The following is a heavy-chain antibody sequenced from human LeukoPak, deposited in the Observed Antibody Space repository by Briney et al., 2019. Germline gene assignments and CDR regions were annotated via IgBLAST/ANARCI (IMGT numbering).Heavy chain of an antibody. Sequence: SETLSLTCTVSGGSISSGDYYWSWIRQPPGKGLEWIGYIYYSGSTYHNPSLKSRVTISVDTSKNQFSLKLSSVTAADTAVYYCARFDYGDYYFDYWGQGTLVTVSS. CDR3: ARFDYGDYYFDY. D-gene: IGHD4-17*01. CDR2: IYYSGST. V-gene: IGHV4-30-4*01. CDR1: GGSISSGDYY. J-gene: IGHJ4*02.